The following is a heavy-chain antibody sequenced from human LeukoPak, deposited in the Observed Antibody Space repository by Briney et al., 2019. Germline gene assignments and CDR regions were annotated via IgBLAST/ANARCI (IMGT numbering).Heavy chain of an antibody. CDR2: IKQDGSEK. J-gene: IGHJ4*02. CDR1: GFIFGSYW. Sequence: PGGSLRLSCAASGFIFGSYWMSWVRQAPGKGLEWVANIKQDGSEKYYVDSVKGRFTISRDNAKSSLYLQMNSLRAEDTAVYYCARLIFLTCYSNFDYWGQGTLVTVSS. V-gene: IGHV3-7*01. CDR3: ARLIFLTCYSNFDY. D-gene: IGHD3-9*01.